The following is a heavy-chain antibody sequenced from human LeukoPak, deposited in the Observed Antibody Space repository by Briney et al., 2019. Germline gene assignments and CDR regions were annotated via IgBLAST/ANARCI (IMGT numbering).Heavy chain of an antibody. V-gene: IGHV1-2*02. CDR3: ARENIVVVPAACDY. CDR2: INPNSGGT. CDR1: GYTFTGYY. J-gene: IGHJ4*02. D-gene: IGHD2-2*01. Sequence: ASVKVSCKASGYTFTGYYMHWVRQAPGQGLEWMGWINPNSGGTNYAQKFQGRVTMTRDTSISTAYMELSRLRSDDTAVYYCARENIVVVPAACDYWGQGTLVTASS.